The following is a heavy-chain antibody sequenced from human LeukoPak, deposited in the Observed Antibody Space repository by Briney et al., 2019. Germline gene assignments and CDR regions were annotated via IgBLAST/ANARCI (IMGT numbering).Heavy chain of an antibody. D-gene: IGHD4-17*01. CDR3: ARQMTTVTTPGIFFDY. CDR1: GGSISSSSYY. CDR2: IYYSGST. Sequence: SETLSLTCTVSGGSISSSSYYWGWIRQPPGKGLEWTGGIYYSGSTYYNPSLKSRVTISVDTSKNQFSLKLSSVTAADTAVYYCARQMTTVTTPGIFFDYWGQGTLVTVSS. J-gene: IGHJ4*02. V-gene: IGHV4-39*01.